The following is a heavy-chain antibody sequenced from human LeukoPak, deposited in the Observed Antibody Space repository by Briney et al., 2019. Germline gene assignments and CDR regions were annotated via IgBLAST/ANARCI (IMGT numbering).Heavy chain of an antibody. J-gene: IGHJ5*02. CDR3: AKDGSGGGWKWFDP. CDR1: GFTFSSYG. D-gene: IGHD2-15*01. CDR2: IWYDGSNK. Sequence: PGGSLRLSCAASGFTFSSYGFHWVRQAPGKGLEWVAVIWYDGSNKYHADSVKGRFTISRDNSKNTLYLQMNSLRAEDTAVYYCAKDGSGGGWKWFDPWGQGTLVTVSS. V-gene: IGHV3-33*06.